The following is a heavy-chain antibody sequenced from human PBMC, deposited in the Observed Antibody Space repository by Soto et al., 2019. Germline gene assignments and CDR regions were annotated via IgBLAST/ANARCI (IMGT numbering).Heavy chain of an antibody. J-gene: IGHJ4*02. CDR1: GGSISSYY. D-gene: IGHD3-9*01. V-gene: IGHV4-59*08. CDR2: IYYSGST. Sequence: PSETLSLTCTVSGGSISSYYWGWIRQPPGKGLEWIGYIYYSGSTNYNPSLKSRVTISVDTSKNQFSLKLSSVTAADTAVYYCARLDILTGYYTLDYWGQGTLVTVSS. CDR3: ARLDILTGYYTLDY.